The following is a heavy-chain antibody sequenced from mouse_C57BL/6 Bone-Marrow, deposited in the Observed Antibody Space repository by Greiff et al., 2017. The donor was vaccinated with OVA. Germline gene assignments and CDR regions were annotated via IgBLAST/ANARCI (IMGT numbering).Heavy chain of an antibody. CDR2: INSDGGST. CDR1: EYEFPSHD. D-gene: IGHD2-5*01. V-gene: IGHV5-2*01. Sequence: EVKVVESGGGLVQPGESLKLSCESNEYEFPSHDMSWVRQTPEKRLELVAAINSDGGSTYYPDTMKRRFIISRDNTKQALYLQMSSLRSEDTALYYCATPSYSNYFYGGQGTLVTVSA. CDR3: ATPSYSNYFY. J-gene: IGHJ3*01.